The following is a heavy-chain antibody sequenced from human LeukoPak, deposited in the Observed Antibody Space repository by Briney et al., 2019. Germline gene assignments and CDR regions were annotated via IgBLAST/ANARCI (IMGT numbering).Heavy chain of an antibody. CDR1: GFPFSSYE. D-gene: IGHD3-10*01. CDR3: ATDQRRFPRFGELLAPSYYYYYGMDV. V-gene: IGHV3-21*01. Sequence: GGSLRLSCAASGFPFSSYEMNWVRQAPGKGLEWVSSISSSSSYIYYADSVKGRFTISRDNAKNSLYLQMNSLRAEDTAVYYCATDQRRFPRFGELLAPSYYYYYGMDVWGQGTTVTVSS. J-gene: IGHJ6*02. CDR2: ISSSSSYI.